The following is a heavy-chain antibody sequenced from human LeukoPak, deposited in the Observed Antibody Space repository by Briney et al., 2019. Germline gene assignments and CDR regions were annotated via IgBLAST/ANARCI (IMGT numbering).Heavy chain of an antibody. V-gene: IGHV4-59*01. D-gene: IGHD3-3*01. J-gene: IGHJ4*02. CDR3: AMEVIFGGDDY. CDR2: VSYSGTT. CDR1: GGSISSYY. Sequence: SETLSLTCTVSGGSISSYYWTWIRQPPGKGLEWIGYVSYSGTTKYNPSLKSRVTMSVDMSKNRLSLRLTSVTAADTAVYYCAMEVIFGGDDYWGQGTLVTVSS.